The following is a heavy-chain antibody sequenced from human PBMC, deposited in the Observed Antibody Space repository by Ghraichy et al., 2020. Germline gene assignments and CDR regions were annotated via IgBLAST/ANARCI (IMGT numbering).Heavy chain of an antibody. Sequence: GSLRLSCAASGFTVSSNYMSWVRQAPGKGLEWVSVIYSGGSTYYADSVKGRFTISRDNSKNTLYLQMNSLRAEDTAVYYCARGSGGDSEGLDYWGQGTLVTVSS. CDR1: GFTVSSNY. J-gene: IGHJ4*02. V-gene: IGHV3-66*01. D-gene: IGHD2-21*02. CDR3: ARGSGGDSEGLDY. CDR2: IYSGGST.